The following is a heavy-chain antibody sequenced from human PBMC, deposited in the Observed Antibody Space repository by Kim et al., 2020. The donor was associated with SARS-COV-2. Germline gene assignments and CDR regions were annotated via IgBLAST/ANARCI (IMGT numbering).Heavy chain of an antibody. Sequence: NPPLKSRVTISVDTSKNQFSLKLRSVTAADTAVYYCARGALYCGGDCYSVWGQGTLVTVSS. D-gene: IGHD2-21*02. CDR3: ARGALYCGGDCYSV. V-gene: IGHV4-31*02. J-gene: IGHJ4*02.